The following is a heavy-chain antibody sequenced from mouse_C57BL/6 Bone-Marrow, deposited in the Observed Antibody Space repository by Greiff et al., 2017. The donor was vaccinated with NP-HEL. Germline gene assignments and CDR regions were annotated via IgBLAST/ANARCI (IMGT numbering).Heavy chain of an antibody. V-gene: IGHV1-81*01. CDR2: IYPRSGNT. CDR1: GYTFTSYG. CDR3: ARRGGNSWFAY. D-gene: IGHD2-1*01. Sequence: QVQLQQSGAELARPGASVKLSWKASGYTFTSYGISWVKQRTGQGLEWIGEIYPRSGNTYYNEKFKGKATLTADKSSSTAYMELRSLTSEDSAVYFCARRGGNSWFAYWGQGTLVTVSA. J-gene: IGHJ3*01.